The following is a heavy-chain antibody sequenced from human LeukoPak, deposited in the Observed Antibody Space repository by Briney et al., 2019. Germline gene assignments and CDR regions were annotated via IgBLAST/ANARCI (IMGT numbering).Heavy chain of an antibody. D-gene: IGHD3-16*01. Sequence: GASVKVSCKASGGTFSNYAIIWVRQAPGQGLEWMGGIIPIFGTANYAQKFQGRVTITADESTSTAYMELSSLRSEDTAVYYCARDRLLSSPRGGNYFDYWGQGTLVTVSS. CDR2: IIPIFGTA. J-gene: IGHJ4*02. CDR1: GGTFSNYA. V-gene: IGHV1-69*13. CDR3: ARDRLLSSPRGGNYFDY.